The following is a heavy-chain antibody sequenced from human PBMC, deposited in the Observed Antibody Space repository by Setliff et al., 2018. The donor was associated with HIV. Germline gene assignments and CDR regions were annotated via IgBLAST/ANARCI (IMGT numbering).Heavy chain of an antibody. CDR2: LYYSGSI. CDR3: ARGLRTSLVFFDS. D-gene: IGHD2-8*01. CDR1: AASVGTGAYY. J-gene: IGHJ4*02. Sequence: SETLSLTCNVSAASVGTGAYYWSWIRQSPGKGLEWLGYLYYSGSIDYNPSLKTRVSISIDMSKNQFSLKMSSVTAADTAVYFRARGLRTSLVFFDSWGQGILVTVSS. V-gene: IGHV4-61*08.